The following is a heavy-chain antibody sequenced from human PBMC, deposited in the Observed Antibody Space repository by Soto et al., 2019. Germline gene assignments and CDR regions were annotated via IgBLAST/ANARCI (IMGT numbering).Heavy chain of an antibody. J-gene: IGHJ4*02. CDR1: GGTFSSYA. V-gene: IGHV1-69*01. CDR2: IIPIFGTA. D-gene: IGHD3-3*01. Sequence: QVQLVQSGAEVKKPGSSVKVSCKASGGTFSSYAISWVRQAPGQGLEWMGGIIPIFGTANYAQKFQGRVTITADEFTSTAYRELSSLRYEDTAVYYCARGESDFCSGYVYYFDYWGQGTLVTVSS. CDR3: ARGESDFCSGYVYYFDY.